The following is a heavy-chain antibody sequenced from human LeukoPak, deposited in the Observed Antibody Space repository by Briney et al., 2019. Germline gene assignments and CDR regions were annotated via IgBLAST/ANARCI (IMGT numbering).Heavy chain of an antibody. D-gene: IGHD3-9*01. CDR1: GFPFSDYW. V-gene: IGHV3-7*01. J-gene: IGHJ4*02. Sequence: GGSLRLSCAASGFPFSDYWMTWVRQAPGKGLEGVANIKQDGREKFYLDSVKGRFTISRDDTKNSLYLQMSSLRVEDTAVYFCARDRLYYDISTGYVPLDYWGLGTLVTVSS. CDR2: IKQDGREK. CDR3: ARDRLYYDISTGYVPLDY.